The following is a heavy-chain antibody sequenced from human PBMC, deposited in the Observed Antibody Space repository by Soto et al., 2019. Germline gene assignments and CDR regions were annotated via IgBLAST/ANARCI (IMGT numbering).Heavy chain of an antibody. CDR2: IYYSGST. J-gene: IGHJ6*02. CDR3: GRQYYNILRVLSMDV. CDR1: GGSISSYY. D-gene: IGHD3-9*01. V-gene: IGHV4-59*08. Sequence: SETLSLTCTVSGGSISSYYWSWIQQPPGKGLEWIGYIYYSGSTNYNPSLKSRVTISVDTSKNQFSLKLSSVTAADTAVYYCGRQYYNILRVLSMDVWGQGTTVTVSS.